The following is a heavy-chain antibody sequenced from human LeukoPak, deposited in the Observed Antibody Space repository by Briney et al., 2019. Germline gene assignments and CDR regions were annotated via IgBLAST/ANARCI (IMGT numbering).Heavy chain of an antibody. J-gene: IGHJ4*02. CDR1: GFTFNNYA. CDR3: TKTTTGYSSGQYPGWPADH. CDR2: IFGSGGSA. V-gene: IGHV3-23*01. Sequence: PGGSLRLSCTASGFTFNNYAMYWVRQAPRKGLEWVAGIFGSGGSAHYADSVKGRFTTSRDNSKNTVYLQMDSLRGEDTAVYYCTKTTTGYSSGQYPGWPADHWGQGALVTVSS. D-gene: IGHD3-22*01.